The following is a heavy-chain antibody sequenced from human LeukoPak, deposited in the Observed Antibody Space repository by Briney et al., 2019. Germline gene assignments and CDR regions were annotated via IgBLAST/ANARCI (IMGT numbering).Heavy chain of an antibody. J-gene: IGHJ6*02. V-gene: IGHV3-23*01. CDR1: GFTFSSYG. CDR2: ISGSGGST. Sequence: PGGSLRLSCAASGFTFSSYGMSWVRQAPGKGLEWVSAISGSGGSTYYADSVKGRFTISRDNSKNTLYLQMNSLRAEDTAVYYCAKGGDGDYPVRRYYYYGMDVWGQGTTVTVSS. D-gene: IGHD4-17*01. CDR3: AKGGDGDYPVRRYYYYGMDV.